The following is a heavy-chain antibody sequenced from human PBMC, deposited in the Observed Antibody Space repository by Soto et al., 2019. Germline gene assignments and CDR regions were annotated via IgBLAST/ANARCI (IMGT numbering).Heavy chain of an antibody. J-gene: IGHJ4*02. CDR2: ISAYNGNT. CDR1: GYTFTSYG. V-gene: IGHV1-18*01. CDR3: ARGTRNLHYYDSSGYYLYFDY. Sequence: SVKVSRKASGYTFTSYGISCVRQAPGQGLEWMGWISAYNGNTNYAQKLQGRVTMTTDTSTSTAYMELRSLRSDDTAVYYCARGTRNLHYYDSSGYYLYFDYWGQGTLVTVSS. D-gene: IGHD3-22*01.